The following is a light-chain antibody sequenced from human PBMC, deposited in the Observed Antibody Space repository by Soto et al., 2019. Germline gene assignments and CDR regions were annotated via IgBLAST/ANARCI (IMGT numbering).Light chain of an antibody. J-gene: IGLJ1*01. V-gene: IGLV2-14*01. CDR1: SSDVGGYSY. CDR3: SSYTSSSTLDV. Sequence: QSVLTQPASVSGSPGQAITISCTGTSSDVGGYSYVSWYQQHRGKAPKLMIYEVSNRPSGVSNRFSGSKSGNTASLTISGLQAEDEADYYCSSYTSSSTLDVFGTGTKVTVL. CDR2: EVS.